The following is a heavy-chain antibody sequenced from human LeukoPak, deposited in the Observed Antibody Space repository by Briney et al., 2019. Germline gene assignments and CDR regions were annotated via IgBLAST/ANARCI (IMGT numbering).Heavy chain of an antibody. CDR3: ARDRAEGKTWVEFDP. J-gene: IGHJ5*02. CDR1: GFRLTDYW. CDR2: IGQDGSVK. V-gene: IGHV3-7*01. Sequence: PGGSLRLSCAASGFRLTDYWMTRVLQAPGKGLEWVGNIGQDGSVKNYVDSVKGRFTISRDNAKNTLYLQMNSLRVEDTAVYFCARDRAEGKTWVEFDPWGQGTLVTVSS.